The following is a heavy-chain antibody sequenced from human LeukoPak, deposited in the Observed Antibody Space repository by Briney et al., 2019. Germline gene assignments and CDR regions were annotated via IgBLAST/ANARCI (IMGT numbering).Heavy chain of an antibody. J-gene: IGHJ4*02. D-gene: IGHD3-3*02. CDR2: IKQDGSEK. CDR1: GFTFSSYW. Sequence: GGSLRLSCAASGFTFSSYWMSWVRQAPGKGLEWVANIKQDGSEKYYVDSVKGRFTISRDNAKNSLYLQMNSLRAEDTAVYYCARDLTHFGSLEPLDYWGQGTLVTVSS. V-gene: IGHV3-7*01. CDR3: ARDLTHFGSLEPLDY.